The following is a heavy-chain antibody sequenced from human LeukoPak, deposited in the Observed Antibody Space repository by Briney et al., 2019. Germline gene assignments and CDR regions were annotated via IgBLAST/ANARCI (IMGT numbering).Heavy chain of an antibody. J-gene: IGHJ3*02. V-gene: IGHV4-59*01. D-gene: IGHD3-3*01. Sequence: SETLSLTCTVSGGSISSYYWSWIRQPPGKGLEWIGYIYYSGSTNYNPSLKSRVTISVDTSKNQFSLKLSSVTAADTAVYYCARGEYDSRAFDIWGQGTMVTVSS. CDR1: GGSISSYY. CDR2: IYYSGST. CDR3: ARGEYDSRAFDI.